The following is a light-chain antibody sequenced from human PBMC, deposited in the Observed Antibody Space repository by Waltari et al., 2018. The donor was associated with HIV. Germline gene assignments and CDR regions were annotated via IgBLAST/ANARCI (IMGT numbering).Light chain of an antibody. CDR2: GDN. Sequence: QSVLTQPHSASGTPGQRVIISCSGSNSNVGSDVVNWYQQLPGTAPKLLIYGDNARPSGVPDRFAGSKSGASASLAISDLQSEDEAEYYCAAWDARLNEYLFGTGTKVTVL. CDR1: NSNVGSDV. CDR3: AAWDARLNEYL. V-gene: IGLV1-44*01. J-gene: IGLJ1*01.